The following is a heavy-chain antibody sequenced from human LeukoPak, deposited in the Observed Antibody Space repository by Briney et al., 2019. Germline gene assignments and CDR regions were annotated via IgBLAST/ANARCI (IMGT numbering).Heavy chain of an antibody. J-gene: IGHJ6*03. CDR2: IIPIFGTA. CDR1: GGTFSSYA. V-gene: IGHV1-69*01. CDR3: ARAPGDFWSGSTYYYYMDV. D-gene: IGHD3-3*01. Sequence: GSSVKVSCKASGGTFSSYAISWVRQAPGQGLEWMGGIIPIFGTANYAQTFQGRVTITEDESASRAYMELSSLRSEDTAVYYCARAPGDFWSGSTYYYYMDVWGKGTTVTVSS.